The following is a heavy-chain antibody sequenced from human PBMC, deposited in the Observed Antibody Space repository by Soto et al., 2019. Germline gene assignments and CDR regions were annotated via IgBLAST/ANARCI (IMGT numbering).Heavy chain of an antibody. V-gene: IGHV1-3*01. J-gene: IGHJ6*02. Sequence: QVQLVQSGAEVKKPGASVKVSCKASGYTFTSYAMHWVRQAPGQRLEWMGWINAGNGNTKYSQKFQGRVTITRDTSASTAYMELSRLRSEDTAVYYCARDRIGYYGSGSYYYYGMDVWGQGTTVTVSS. CDR3: ARDRIGYYGSGSYYYYGMDV. CDR1: GYTFTSYA. CDR2: INAGNGNT. D-gene: IGHD3-10*01.